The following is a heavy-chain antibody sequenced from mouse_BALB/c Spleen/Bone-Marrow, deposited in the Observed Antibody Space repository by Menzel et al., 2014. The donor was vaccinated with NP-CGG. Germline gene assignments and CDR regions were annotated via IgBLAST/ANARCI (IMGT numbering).Heavy chain of an antibody. CDR1: GYTFTNYW. J-gene: IGHJ4*01. V-gene: IGHV1S81*02. Sequence: QVQLQQSGAELVKPGASVKLSCEASGYTFTNYWMHWVNQRPGQGLEWIGEINPTNGRSNYNEKFKSKATLTVDKSSSTAYMQLSSLTSEDSAVYYCARQGDYYGAMDYWGQGTSVTVSS. D-gene: IGHD1-1*01. CDR2: INPTNGRS. CDR3: ARQGDYYGAMDY.